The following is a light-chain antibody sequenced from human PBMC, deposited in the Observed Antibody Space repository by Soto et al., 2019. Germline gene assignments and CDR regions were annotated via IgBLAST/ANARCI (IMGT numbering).Light chain of an antibody. CDR1: QSLLHGNGYNY. V-gene: IGKV2-28*01. Sequence: DIVMTQSPLSLPVTPGEPASISCRSSQSLLHGNGYNYLDWYLQKPGQSPQLLIYLGSNRASGVPDRFSGRGSGTDFTLKISRVEAEDVGVYYCMQALQTPFTFGPGTKVDIK. J-gene: IGKJ3*01. CDR3: MQALQTPFT. CDR2: LGS.